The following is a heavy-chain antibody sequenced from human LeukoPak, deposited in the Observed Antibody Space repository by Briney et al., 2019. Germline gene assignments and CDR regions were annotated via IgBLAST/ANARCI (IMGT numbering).Heavy chain of an antibody. D-gene: IGHD2-15*01. J-gene: IGHJ3*02. CDR1: GYTFTSYY. V-gene: IGHV1-46*01. CDR2: INPSGGST. CDR3: ARDIVVVVAATGSTTLYAFDI. Sequence: ASVKVSCKASGYTFTSYYMHRVRQAPGQGLEWMGIINPSGGSTSYAQKFQGRVTMTRDTSTSTVYMELSSLRSEDTAVYYCARDIVVVVAATGSTTLYAFDIWGQGTMVTVSS.